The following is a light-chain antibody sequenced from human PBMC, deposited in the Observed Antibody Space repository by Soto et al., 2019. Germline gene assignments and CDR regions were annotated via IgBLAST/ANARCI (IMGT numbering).Light chain of an antibody. CDR3: QQYNNWQRT. CDR1: QTSSSW. Sequence: DIQMTQSPSTLSGSVGDRVTITCRASQTSSSWLAWYQQRPEKAPKLLIYKASTLKSGVPSRFSGSGSGTEFTITVSSMQPDVFAVYYCQQYNNWQRTFGQGTKVDI. V-gene: IGKV1-5*03. CDR2: KAS. J-gene: IGKJ1*01.